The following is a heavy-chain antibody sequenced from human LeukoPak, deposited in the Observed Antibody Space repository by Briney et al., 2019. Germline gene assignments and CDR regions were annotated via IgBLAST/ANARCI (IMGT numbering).Heavy chain of an antibody. CDR3: ARSFEDYYYYGMDF. D-gene: IGHD3-16*01. V-gene: IGHV3-33*01. CDR2: ICYDGSNK. CDR1: GFTFSSYD. Sequence: PGGSLRLSCAASGFTFSSYDMHWVRQAPGKGLEWVAVICYDGSNKYYADPVKGRFTISRDNSKNTLYLQMISLRAEDTAVYYCARSFEDYYYYGMDFWGKGTTVTVSS. J-gene: IGHJ6*04.